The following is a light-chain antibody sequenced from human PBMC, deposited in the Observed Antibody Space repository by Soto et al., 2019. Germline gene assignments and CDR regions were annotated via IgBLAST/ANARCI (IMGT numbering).Light chain of an antibody. CDR1: ESITTW. CDR3: QQYNNYPLT. Sequence: DMQMTQSPSTLSASVGDRVTITCRASESITTWLAWYQQKPGKAPKLLIYKASSLQSGAPSRFSGSGSETEFTLTISSLQPDDFATYYCQQYNNYPLTFGGGTKVDIK. J-gene: IGKJ4*01. CDR2: KAS. V-gene: IGKV1-5*03.